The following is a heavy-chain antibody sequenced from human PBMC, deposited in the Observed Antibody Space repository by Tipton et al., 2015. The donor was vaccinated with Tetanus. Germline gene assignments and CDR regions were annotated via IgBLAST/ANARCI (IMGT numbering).Heavy chain of an antibody. J-gene: IGHJ6*02. D-gene: IGHD3-22*01. CDR2: VSYSGRT. CDR3: ARAQRWLPYYYAMDV. CDR1: GGSVRGGDYS. V-gene: IGHV4-61*08. Sequence: TLSLTCTVSGGSVRGGDYSWNWIRQPPGKGLEWLAYVSYSGRTNSNYFLKSRITVSLDASKNQFSLRLTSVTAADTAVYYCARAQRWLPYYYAMDVWGQGTTVTVSS.